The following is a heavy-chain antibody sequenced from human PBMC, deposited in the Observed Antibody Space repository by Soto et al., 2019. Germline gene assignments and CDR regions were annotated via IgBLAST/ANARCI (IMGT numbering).Heavy chain of an antibody. CDR1: GGSISSGGYY. J-gene: IGHJ4*02. D-gene: IGHD4-17*01. Sequence: SETLSLTCTVSGGSISSGGYYWSWIRQHPGKGLEWIGYIYYSGSTYYNPSLKSRVTISVDTSKNQFSLKLSSVTAADTAVYYWARDLNGDSVGFGYWGQGTLVTVAS. CDR3: ARDLNGDSVGFGY. CDR2: IYYSGST. V-gene: IGHV4-31*03.